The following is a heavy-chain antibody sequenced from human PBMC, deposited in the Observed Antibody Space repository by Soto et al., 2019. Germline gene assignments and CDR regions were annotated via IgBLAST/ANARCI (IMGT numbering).Heavy chain of an antibody. CDR2: VYPGDSDR. Sequence: GESLKISCKGSGYTFTSYWIAWVRQLPGKGLEWLGSVYPGDSDRRDNPTFQGHVTMSVDKSSNTVYLQWSSLNASDTAMYYCARGGNQLEYWGQGVLVTVSS. D-gene: IGHD6-25*01. V-gene: IGHV5-51*01. CDR1: GYTFTSYW. J-gene: IGHJ4*02. CDR3: ARGGNQLEY.